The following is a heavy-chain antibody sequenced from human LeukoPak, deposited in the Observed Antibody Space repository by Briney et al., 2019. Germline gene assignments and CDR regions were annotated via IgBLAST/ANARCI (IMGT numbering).Heavy chain of an antibody. Sequence: PGGSLRLSCAASGFTFSSYGMHWVRQAPGKGLEWVAVISYDGSNKYYADSVKGRFTISRDNSKNTQYLQMNSLRAEDTAVYYCAKDHIVVVTAMFDYWGQGTLVTVSS. CDR3: AKDHIVVVTAMFDY. CDR1: GFTFSSYG. V-gene: IGHV3-30*18. D-gene: IGHD2-21*02. CDR2: ISYDGSNK. J-gene: IGHJ4*02.